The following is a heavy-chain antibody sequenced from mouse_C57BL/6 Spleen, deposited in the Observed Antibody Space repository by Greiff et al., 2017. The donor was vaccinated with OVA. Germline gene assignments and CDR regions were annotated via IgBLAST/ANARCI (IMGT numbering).Heavy chain of an antibody. J-gene: IGHJ3*01. CDR3: TVLRYGPFAY. D-gene: IGHD1-1*02. V-gene: IGHV6-3*01. Sequence: EVKLMESGGGLVQPGGSMKLSCVASGFTFSNYWMNWVRQSPEKGLEWVAQIRLKSDNYATHYAESVKGRFTISRDDSKSSVYLQMNNLRAEDTGIYYCTVLRYGPFAYWGQGTLVTVSA. CDR2: IRLKSDNYAT. CDR1: GFTFSNYW.